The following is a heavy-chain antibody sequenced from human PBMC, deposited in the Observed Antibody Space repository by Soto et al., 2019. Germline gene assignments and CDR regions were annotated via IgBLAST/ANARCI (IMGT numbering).Heavy chain of an antibody. CDR1: GFTFTSSA. D-gene: IGHD5-12*01. CDR3: AAGRGYDHYYYYYYGMDV. Sequence: ASVKVSCKASGFTFTSSAVQWVRQARGQRLEWIGWIVVGSGNTNYAQKFQERVTITRDMSTSTAYMELSSLRSEDTAVYYCAAGRGYDHYYYYYYGMDVWGQGTTVTVSS. V-gene: IGHV1-58*01. CDR2: IVVGSGNT. J-gene: IGHJ6*02.